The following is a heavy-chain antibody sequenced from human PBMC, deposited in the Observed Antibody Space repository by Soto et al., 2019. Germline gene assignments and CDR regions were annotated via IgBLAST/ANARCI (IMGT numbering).Heavy chain of an antibody. V-gene: IGHV4-30-4*01. D-gene: IGHD3-22*01. J-gene: IGHJ4*02. CDR1: GGSISSGDYY. CDR3: ASSYDRCCFYRFGY. Sequence: PSETLSLTCIVSGGSISSGDYYWSWIRQPPGKGLEWIGFIYYSGSTYYNPSLKSRVTISVDTSKNQFSLKLSSVTAADTAVYYCASSYDRCCFYRFGYRGQGTPFTASS. CDR2: IYYSGST.